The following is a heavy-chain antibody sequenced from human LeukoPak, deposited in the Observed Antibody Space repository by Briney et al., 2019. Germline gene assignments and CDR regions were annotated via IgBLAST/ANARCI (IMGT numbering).Heavy chain of an antibody. CDR3: AAVLRFLEWLPQPLGAFDI. Sequence: GGSLRLSCAASGFTFRDYAMHWVRQAPGKGLEWVALISYEGSNKYFADSVKGRFTISRDNSKNTLYLQMNSLRAEDTAVYYCAAVLRFLEWLPQPLGAFDIWGQGTMVTVSS. J-gene: IGHJ3*02. V-gene: IGHV3-30-3*01. CDR1: GFTFRDYA. CDR2: ISYEGSNK. D-gene: IGHD3-3*01.